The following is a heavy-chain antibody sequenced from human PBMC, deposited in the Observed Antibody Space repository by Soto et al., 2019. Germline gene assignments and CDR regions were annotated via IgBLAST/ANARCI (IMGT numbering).Heavy chain of an antibody. CDR2: ISDYNVNT. Sequence: QVQLGQSGAEVKKPGASVKVSCKASGYTFTSYVSRWGRQAPGQGLEWMGWISDYNVNTNYAQKLQGRVTMTTDTPTSTTFMALRRLRSDDTAVYYCSRESPPADYWGQGTLVTVSS. V-gene: IGHV1-18*01. CDR1: GYTFTSYV. J-gene: IGHJ4*02. CDR3: SRESPPADY.